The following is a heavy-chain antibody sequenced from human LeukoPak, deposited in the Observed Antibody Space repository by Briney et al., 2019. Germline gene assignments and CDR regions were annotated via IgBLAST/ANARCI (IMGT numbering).Heavy chain of an antibody. J-gene: IGHJ4*02. CDR2: IYYSGST. CDR3: ARKGNILTGHYLSSAYY. CDR1: GGSISSSSYY. Sequence: SETLSLTCTVSGGSISSSSYYWGWIRQPPGKGLEWIGSIYYSGSTYYNPSLKSRVTISVDTSKNQFSLKLSSVTAADTAVYYCARKGNILTGHYLSSAYYWGQGTLVTVSS. D-gene: IGHD3-9*01. V-gene: IGHV4-39*07.